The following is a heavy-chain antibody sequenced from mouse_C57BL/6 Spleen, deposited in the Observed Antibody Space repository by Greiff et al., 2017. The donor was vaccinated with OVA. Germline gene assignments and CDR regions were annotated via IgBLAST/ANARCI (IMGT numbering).Heavy chain of an antibody. Sequence: EVQLQQSGPELVKPGASVKISCTASGYTFTDYYMNWVKQSPGKSLEWIGDINPNNGGTRYTQKFKGQAPLTVDQSSSTAYMKLLSLTSDDSAVYYCARDYDGFDYWGQGTTLTVSS. V-gene: IGHV1-26*01. J-gene: IGHJ2*01. CDR1: GYTFTDYY. D-gene: IGHD2-4*01. CDR2: INPNNGGT. CDR3: ARDYDGFDY.